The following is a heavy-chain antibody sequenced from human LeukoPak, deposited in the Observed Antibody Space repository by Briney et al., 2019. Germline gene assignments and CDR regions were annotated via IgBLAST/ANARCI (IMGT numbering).Heavy chain of an antibody. J-gene: IGHJ6*02. CDR1: GGSISSYY. Sequence: SETLSLTCTVSGGSISSYYWSWIRQPAGKGLEWIGRIYTSGSTNYNPSLKSRVTMSVDTSKNQFSLKLTSVTAADTAVYYCARQKWEQQGRDYYFNGLDVWGPGTTVIVSS. CDR3: ARQKWEQQGRDYYFNGLDV. CDR2: IYTSGST. D-gene: IGHD1/OR15-1a*01. V-gene: IGHV4-4*07.